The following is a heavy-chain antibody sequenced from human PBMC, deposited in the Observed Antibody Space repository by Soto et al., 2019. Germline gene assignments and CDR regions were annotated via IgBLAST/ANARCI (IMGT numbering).Heavy chain of an antibody. CDR2: VDHSGST. J-gene: IGHJ4*02. CDR1: GGSIITRNW. V-gene: IGHV4-4*02. Sequence: QVQLQESGPGLVKASGTLSLTCTVSGGSIITRNWWSXXXQPPGKGLEWIGEVDHSGSTNYNPSLXXRXXXXXXXXXXXXXXXXXXXXXXXXXXXXXXXXXXXXXXXGAPVDWGQGTLVNVSS. CDR3: XXXXXXXXXXGAPVD.